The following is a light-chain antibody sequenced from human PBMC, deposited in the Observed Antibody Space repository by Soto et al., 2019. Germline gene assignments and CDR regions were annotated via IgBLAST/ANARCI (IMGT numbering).Light chain of an antibody. CDR1: SSDVGGYNF. Sequence: QSALTQPPSASGSPGQSVTISCTGTSSDVGGYNFVSWYKQHPGKAPKFMIYEVTKRPSGVPDRFSGSKSGNTASLTVSGLQAEDEADYYCSSYACCIKWVFGGVTKLTVL. CDR3: SSYACCIKWV. J-gene: IGLJ3*02. V-gene: IGLV2-8*01. CDR2: EVT.